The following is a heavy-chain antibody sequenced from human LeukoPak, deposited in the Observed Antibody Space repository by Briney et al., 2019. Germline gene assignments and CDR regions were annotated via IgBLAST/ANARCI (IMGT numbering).Heavy chain of an antibody. CDR3: ARPSTPDHYYGMDV. J-gene: IGHJ6*02. Sequence: ASVKVSCKASGYTFTSYGISWVRQAPGQGLEWMGWISAYNGNTNYAQKLQGRVTMTTDTSTSTAYMELRSLRSDDTAVYYCARPSTPDHYYGMDVWGQGTTVTVSS. CDR1: GYTFTSYG. CDR2: ISAYNGNT. V-gene: IGHV1-18*01.